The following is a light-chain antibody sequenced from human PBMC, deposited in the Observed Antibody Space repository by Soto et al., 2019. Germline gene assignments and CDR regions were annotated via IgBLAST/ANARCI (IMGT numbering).Light chain of an antibody. CDR3: QQYDNWPLT. J-gene: IGKJ4*01. CDR1: QSVSSN. CDR2: GAS. V-gene: IGKV3-15*01. Sequence: EIVMTQSPATLSVSPGERATLSCRASQSVSSNFAWYQQRPGQAPRLLIYGASTRATGVPARFSGSGSGTEFTLTISSLQSEDFAVYYCQQYDNWPLTFGGGTKVGI.